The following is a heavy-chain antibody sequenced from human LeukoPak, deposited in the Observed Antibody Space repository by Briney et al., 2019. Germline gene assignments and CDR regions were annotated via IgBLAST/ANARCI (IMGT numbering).Heavy chain of an antibody. V-gene: IGHV4-38-2*02. CDR2: IYHSGST. CDR3: ARVTTITYFDY. CDR1: SYSISSGYY. Sequence: TSETLSLTCSVSSYSISSGYYWGWIRQPPGKGLEWIGSIYHSGSTYYNPSLKSRVTISVDTSKNQFSLKLNSVTAADTAVYYCARVTTITYFDYWGQGTLVTVSS. D-gene: IGHD4-11*01. J-gene: IGHJ4*02.